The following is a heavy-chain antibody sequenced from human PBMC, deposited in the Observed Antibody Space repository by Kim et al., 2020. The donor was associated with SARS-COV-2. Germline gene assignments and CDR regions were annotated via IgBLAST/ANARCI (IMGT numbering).Heavy chain of an antibody. CDR3: AKSMVAAPSYYYYGMDV. Sequence: GGSLRLSCAASGFTFSSYAMSWVRQAPGKGLEWVSAISGSGGSTYYADSVKGRFTISRDNSKNTLYLQMNSLRAEDTAVYYCAKSMVAAPSYYYYGMDVWGQGTTVTVSS. D-gene: IGHD2-15*01. CDR1: GFTFSSYA. V-gene: IGHV3-23*01. CDR2: ISGSGGST. J-gene: IGHJ6*02.